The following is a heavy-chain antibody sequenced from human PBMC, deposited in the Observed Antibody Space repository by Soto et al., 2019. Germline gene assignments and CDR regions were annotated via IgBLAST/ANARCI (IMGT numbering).Heavy chain of an antibody. CDR1: GGTFSSYT. CDR3: ARAEIGPAAAKNYYYYMDV. J-gene: IGHJ6*03. CDR2: IIPILGIA. Sequence: QVQLVQSGAEVKKPGSSVKVSCKASGGTFSSYTISWVRQAPGQGLEWMGRIIPILGIANYAQKFQGRVTITADKSTSTAYMELRSLRSEYTAVYYCARAEIGPAAAKNYYYYMDVWGKGTTVTVSS. D-gene: IGHD2-2*01. V-gene: IGHV1-69*02.